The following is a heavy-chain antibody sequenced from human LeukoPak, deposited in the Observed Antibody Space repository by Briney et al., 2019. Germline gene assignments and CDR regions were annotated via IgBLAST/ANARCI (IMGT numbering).Heavy chain of an antibody. CDR2: INHSGST. V-gene: IGHV4-34*01. CDR3: ARVELRMRRYFDY. J-gene: IGHJ4*02. Sequence: SETLSLTCAVYGGSFSGYYWSWIRQPPGKGLEWIGGINHSGSTNYNPSLKSRVTISVDTSKNQFSLKLSSVTAAGTAVYYCARVELRMRRYFDYWGQGTLVTVSS. D-gene: IGHD1-7*01. CDR1: GGSFSGYY.